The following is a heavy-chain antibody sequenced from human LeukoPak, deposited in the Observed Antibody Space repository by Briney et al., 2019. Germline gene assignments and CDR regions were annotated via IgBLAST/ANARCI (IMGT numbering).Heavy chain of an antibody. Sequence: SETLSLTCTVSGYSISSGYYWSWIRQPAGKGLEWIGRIYTSGNTNYNPSLKSRVTISVDTSKNQFSLKLSSVTAADTAVYYCARSYYDSSGYRRTYYFDYWGQGTLVTVSS. V-gene: IGHV4-61*02. J-gene: IGHJ4*02. CDR3: ARSYYDSSGYRRTYYFDY. CDR1: GYSISSGYY. CDR2: IYTSGNT. D-gene: IGHD3-22*01.